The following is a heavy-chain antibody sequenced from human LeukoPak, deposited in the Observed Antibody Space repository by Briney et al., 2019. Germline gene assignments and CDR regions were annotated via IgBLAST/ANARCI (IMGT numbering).Heavy chain of an antibody. Sequence: PGGSLRVSCAGSGFTFNNYALNWVRQAPGKGLQWVAAVSGDGQRTFYADSVKGRFTIFRDNSMNTLSLQMNSLRADDTAPYYCAKEQDNLLLLSHFDAWGQGILVTVSA. V-gene: IGHV3-23*01. CDR1: GFTFNNYA. CDR2: VSGDGQRT. J-gene: IGHJ4*02. D-gene: IGHD1-14*01. CDR3: AKEQDNLLLLSHFDA.